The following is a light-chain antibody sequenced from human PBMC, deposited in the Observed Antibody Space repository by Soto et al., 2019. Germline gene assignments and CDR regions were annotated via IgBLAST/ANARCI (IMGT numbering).Light chain of an antibody. CDR3: LQLNSFPLT. V-gene: IGKV1-9*01. CDR2: AAS. Sequence: DIQFTQSPSFLSESVGDRVTITCRASQGLSSYLAWYQQKPGKVPKLLIYAASTLQSGVPSRFSGSGSGTEFTLTISSLQPEDFAIYYCLQLNSFPLTFGGGTKVDIK. CDR1: QGLSSY. J-gene: IGKJ4*01.